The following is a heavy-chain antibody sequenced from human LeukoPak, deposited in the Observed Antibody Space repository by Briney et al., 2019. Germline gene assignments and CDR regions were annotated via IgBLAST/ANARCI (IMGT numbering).Heavy chain of an antibody. CDR1: GGSISSYY. Sequence: SETLSLTCTVSGGSISSYYWSWIRQPPGKGLEWIGYIYYSGSTNYNPSLKSRVTISVDTSKNQFSLKLSSVTAADTAVYYCASLYCSSTSCRGDYWGQETLVTVSS. D-gene: IGHD2-2*01. J-gene: IGHJ4*02. V-gene: IGHV4-59*01. CDR2: IYYSGST. CDR3: ASLYCSSTSCRGDY.